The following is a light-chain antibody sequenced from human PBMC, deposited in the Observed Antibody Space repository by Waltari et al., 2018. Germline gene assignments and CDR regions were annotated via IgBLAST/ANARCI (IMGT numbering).Light chain of an antibody. CDR2: GAS. CDR3: QQSYTAPFT. V-gene: IGKV1-39*01. Sequence: DIQMTQSPPSLSASVGDRVTITCRATQSISTSLNLYQHKAGKAPKLLIYGASTLERGVPSRFSGSGSGTDFTLTINSLRPEDFATYYCQQSYTAPFTFGPGTRVDLK. J-gene: IGKJ3*01. CDR1: QSISTS.